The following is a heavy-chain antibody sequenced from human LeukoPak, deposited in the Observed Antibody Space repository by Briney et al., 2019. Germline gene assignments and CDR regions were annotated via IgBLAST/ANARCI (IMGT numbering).Heavy chain of an antibody. J-gene: IGHJ4*02. CDR2: IKQDGSEK. D-gene: IGHD5-12*01. CDR1: GFTVSSDY. CDR3: ARLWGDATIFDY. Sequence: GGSLRLSCAASGFTVSSDYMSWVRQAPGKGLEWVANIKQDGSEKYYVDSVKGRFTVSRDNAKNSLYLQTNSLRAEDTAVYYCARLWGDATIFDYWGQGTLVTVSS. V-gene: IGHV3-7*01.